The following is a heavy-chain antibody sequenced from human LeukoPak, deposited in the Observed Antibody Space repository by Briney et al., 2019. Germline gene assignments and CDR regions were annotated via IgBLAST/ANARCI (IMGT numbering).Heavy chain of an antibody. CDR1: GLTFRSYA. Sequence: GYLRLSCADSGLTFRSYAMQWVRQAPGKGLERVAVISYDGSNKYYADSVKGRFTISRDNSKNTLYLQMNSLRAEDTAVYYCARERTRWELLGGGAFDIWGQGTMVTVSS. CDR3: ARERTRWELLGGGAFDI. V-gene: IGHV3-30-3*01. J-gene: IGHJ3*02. CDR2: ISYDGSNK. D-gene: IGHD1-26*01.